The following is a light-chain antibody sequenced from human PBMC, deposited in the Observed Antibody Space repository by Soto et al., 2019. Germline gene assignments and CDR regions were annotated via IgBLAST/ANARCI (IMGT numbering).Light chain of an antibody. J-gene: IGKJ2*01. CDR2: DAS. Sequence: DIQMTQSPSTLSASVGDRVTITCRASQSISSWLAWYQQKPGKAPQLLIYDASSLESGVPSRFSGSGSGTEFTLTIRSLQPDDFATYYCQQYNSSSETFGQGTKLEI. CDR1: QSISSW. V-gene: IGKV1-5*01. CDR3: QQYNSSSET.